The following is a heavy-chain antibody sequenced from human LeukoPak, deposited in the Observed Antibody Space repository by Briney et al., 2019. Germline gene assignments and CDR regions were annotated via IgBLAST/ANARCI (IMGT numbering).Heavy chain of an antibody. CDR2: IYHSGST. V-gene: IGHV4-38-2*02. CDR1: GGSIRGYY. CDR3: ARVGGGWYSSWYEGYFDY. Sequence: PSETLSLTCNVSGGSIRGYYWGWIRQPPGKGLEWIGSIYHSGSTYYNPSLKSRVTISVDTSKNQFSLKLSSVTAADTAVYYCARVGGGWYSSWYEGYFDYWGQGTLVTVSS. D-gene: IGHD6-13*01. J-gene: IGHJ4*02.